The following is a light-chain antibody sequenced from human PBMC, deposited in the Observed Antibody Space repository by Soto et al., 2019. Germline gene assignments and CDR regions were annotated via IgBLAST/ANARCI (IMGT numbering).Light chain of an antibody. J-gene: IGKJ5*01. CDR2: GAS. CDR1: QSIGKH. V-gene: IGKV1-39*01. CDR3: QQGYSSPAT. Sequence: DIQMTQSPSVLSASVGDSFTITCRASQSIGKHLNWYQQKPGKAPKFLIYGASTLQSGVPSRFTGSGSGTDFALTVNSLQAEDFATYYCQQGYSSPATFGQGTRLEI.